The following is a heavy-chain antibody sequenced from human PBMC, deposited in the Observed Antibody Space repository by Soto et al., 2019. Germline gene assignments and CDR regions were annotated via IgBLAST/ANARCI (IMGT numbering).Heavy chain of an antibody. J-gene: IGHJ4*02. CDR3: ARVAGYSGYVGY. D-gene: IGHD5-12*01. CDR2: IYYSGST. Sequence: PSETLSLTCTVYGGSISSYYWSWIRQPPGKGLEWIGYIYYSGSTNYNPSLKSRVTISVDTSKNQFSLKLSSVTAADTAVYYCARVAGYSGYVGYWGQGTLVTVSS. CDR1: GGSISSYY. V-gene: IGHV4-59*01.